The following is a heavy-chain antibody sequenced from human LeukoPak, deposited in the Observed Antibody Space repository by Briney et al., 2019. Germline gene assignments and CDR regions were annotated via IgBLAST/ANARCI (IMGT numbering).Heavy chain of an antibody. D-gene: IGHD3-22*01. J-gene: IGHJ3*02. CDR3: ARDYYDSSGYYFGAFDI. CDR1: GFTFSSYG. CDR2: IWYDGNKE. V-gene: IGHV3-33*01. Sequence: GGSLRLSCAASGFTFSSYGMHWVRQAPGKGLEWVAVIWYDGNKEYYADSVKGRFTISRDNSKNTLYLQMNSLRAEDTAVYYCARDYYDSSGYYFGAFDIWGQGTMVTVSS.